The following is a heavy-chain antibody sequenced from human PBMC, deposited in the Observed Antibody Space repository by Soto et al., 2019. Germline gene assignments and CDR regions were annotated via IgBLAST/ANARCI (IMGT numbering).Heavy chain of an antibody. CDR2: ISGGDDTT. V-gene: IGHV3-23*01. Sequence: PGGSLRLSCAASGFTFSSYAMSWVRQAPGKGLEWVSGISGGDDTTYYADSVKGRFTVSRDNSKNTLYLQMSSLRVEDTAKYYCAKAKTYSLLTVFHRWGQGSLVTVSS. CDR1: GFTFSSYA. J-gene: IGHJ5*02. CDR3: AKAKTYSLLTVFHR. D-gene: IGHD2-21*02.